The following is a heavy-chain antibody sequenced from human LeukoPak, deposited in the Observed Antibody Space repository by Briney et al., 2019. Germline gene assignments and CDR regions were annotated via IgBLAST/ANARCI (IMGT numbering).Heavy chain of an antibody. V-gene: IGHV3-23*01. CDR1: GFTFSTYP. CDR2: VTDSGGGT. D-gene: IGHD1-26*01. Sequence: PGGSLRLSCAASGFTFSTYPMSWLRQPPGKGLEGVSGVTDSGGGTYYADSVKGRFTISRDNSKNTLYLQMNSLRVEDTAVYYCAKAGLYSGSYYLQLAYWGQGTLVTVSS. J-gene: IGHJ4*02. CDR3: AKAGLYSGSYYLQLAY.